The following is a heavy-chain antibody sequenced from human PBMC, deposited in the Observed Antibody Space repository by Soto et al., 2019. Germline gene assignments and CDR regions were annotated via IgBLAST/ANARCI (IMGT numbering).Heavy chain of an antibody. Sequence: ASVKVSCKASGYTFTSYAMHWVRQAPGQRLEWMGWINAGNGNTKYSQKFQGRVTITRDTSASTAYMELSSLRSEDTAVYYCARGRVVPASGRADNWFDPWGQGTLVTVSS. D-gene: IGHD2-2*01. V-gene: IGHV1-3*01. J-gene: IGHJ5*02. CDR2: INAGNGNT. CDR3: ARGRVVPASGRADNWFDP. CDR1: GYTFTSYA.